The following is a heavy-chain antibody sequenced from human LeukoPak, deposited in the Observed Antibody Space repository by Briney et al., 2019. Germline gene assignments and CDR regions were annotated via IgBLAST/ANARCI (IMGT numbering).Heavy chain of an antibody. CDR2: IRSKANSYAT. J-gene: IGHJ4*02. CDR1: GFTFSGSA. D-gene: IGHD6-13*01. Sequence: GGSLRLSCAASGFTFSGSAMHWVRQASGKGLEWVGRIRSKANSYATAYAASVKGRFTISRDDSKNTAYLQMNSLKTEDTAVYYCTRLAAAGPLFDHWGQGTLVTVSS. CDR3: TRLAAAGPLFDH. V-gene: IGHV3-73*01.